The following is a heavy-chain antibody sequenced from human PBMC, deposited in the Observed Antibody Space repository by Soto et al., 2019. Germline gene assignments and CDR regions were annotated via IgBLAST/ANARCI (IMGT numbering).Heavy chain of an antibody. D-gene: IGHD6-13*01. V-gene: IGHV3-30*03. CDR2: ISSDGRNQ. J-gene: IGHJ4*02. CDR1: GFTFSTYG. Sequence: QVQLVESGGAVVQPGMSLRLSCTTSGFTFSTYGMHWVRQAPGKGLECVAGISSDGRNQYYADSVKGRFTISRDNSKNTLYLEMNSLRSEDTALYYCAEVGYGRPGNDYWGQGTLVSVSS. CDR3: AEVGYGRPGNDY.